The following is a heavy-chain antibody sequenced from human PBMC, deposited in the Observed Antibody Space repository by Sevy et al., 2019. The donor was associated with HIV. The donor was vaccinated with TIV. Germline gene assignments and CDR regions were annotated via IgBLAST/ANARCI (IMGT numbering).Heavy chain of an antibody. D-gene: IGHD2-21*02. J-gene: IGHJ5*02. CDR3: ARLRACGGDCYYFDL. Sequence: ASVKVSCKASGYSFTRYEIHWVRQAPGQGLEWMGLINPSGGSTSSAEKFQGRVTMIRDTSTTTVYMELRSLRSEDTAVYFCARLRACGGDCYYFDLWGQGNLVTVSS. V-gene: IGHV1-46*01. CDR2: INPSGGST. CDR1: GYSFTRYE.